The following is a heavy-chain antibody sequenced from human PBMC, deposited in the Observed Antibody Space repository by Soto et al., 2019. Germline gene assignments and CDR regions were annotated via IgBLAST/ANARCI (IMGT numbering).Heavy chain of an antibody. CDR3: ARVWPNGDSGYDWYFDY. Sequence: ASETLSLTCTVSGGSVSSGSYYWIWIRHPPGKGLEWIGYIYYSGSTNYNPSLKSRVTISVDTSKNQFSLKLSSVTAADTAVYYCARVWPNGDSGYDWYFDYWGQGTLVTVSS. D-gene: IGHD5-12*01. V-gene: IGHV4-61*01. CDR2: IYYSGST. CDR1: GGSVSSGSYY. J-gene: IGHJ4*02.